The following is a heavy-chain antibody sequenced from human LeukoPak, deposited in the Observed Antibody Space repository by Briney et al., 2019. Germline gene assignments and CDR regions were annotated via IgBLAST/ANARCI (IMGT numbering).Heavy chain of an antibody. CDR3: ARVSVAGTPDRDYFDY. D-gene: IGHD6-19*01. J-gene: IGHJ4*02. V-gene: IGHV1-2*02. CDR1: GYTFTGYY. CDR2: INPSSGDT. Sequence: ASVKVSCKASGYTFTGYYLHWVRQAPGQGLEWMGRINPSSGDTNYAQKSQGRVTTTRDTSISTAYLELSTLTSDDTAMYFCARVSVAGTPDRDYFDYWGQGTLVTVSS.